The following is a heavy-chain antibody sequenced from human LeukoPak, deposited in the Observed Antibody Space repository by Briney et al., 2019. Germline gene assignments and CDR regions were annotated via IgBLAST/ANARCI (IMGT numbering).Heavy chain of an antibody. CDR1: GFTFSSYG. D-gene: IGHD6-13*01. Sequence: GRSLRLSCAASGFTFSSYGMHWVRQAPGKGLEWVAVIWYDGSNKYYADSVKGRFTISRDNSKNTLYLQMNSLRAEDTAVYYCARRRQEANGEQQLATHYYYYYMDVWGKGTTVTVSS. J-gene: IGHJ6*03. CDR2: IWYDGSNK. CDR3: ARRRQEANGEQQLATHYYYYYMDV. V-gene: IGHV3-33*01.